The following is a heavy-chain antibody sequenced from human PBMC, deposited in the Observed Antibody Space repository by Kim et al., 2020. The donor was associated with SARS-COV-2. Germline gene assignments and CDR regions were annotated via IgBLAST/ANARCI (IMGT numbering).Heavy chain of an antibody. Sequence: SETLSLTCSVSGCSISDFYWSWIRQPPGKGLEWIGHIFYEGYTDYNPSLESRVTISVDTSKNHFSLKLNSVTAADTALYYCSGHKTGRGGPHYHYYGLDV. V-gene: IGHV4-59*13. D-gene: IGHD2-15*01. CDR1: GCSISDFY. CDR3: SGHKTGRGGPHYHYYGLDV. CDR2: IFYEGYT. J-gene: IGHJ6*01.